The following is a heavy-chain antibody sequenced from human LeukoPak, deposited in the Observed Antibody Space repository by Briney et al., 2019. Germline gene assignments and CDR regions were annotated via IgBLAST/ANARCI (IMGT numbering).Heavy chain of an antibody. CDR2: ISSSGSTI. D-gene: IGHD2-15*01. Sequence: GGSLRLSCAASGFTFNNLWMTWVRQAPGKGLEWVSYISSSGSTIYYADSVKGRFTISRDNAKNSLYLQMNSLRAEDTAVYYCARESAAQTDYYYYYGMDVWGQGTTVTVSS. CDR3: ARESAAQTDYYYYYGMDV. CDR1: GFTFNNLW. V-gene: IGHV3-48*04. J-gene: IGHJ6*02.